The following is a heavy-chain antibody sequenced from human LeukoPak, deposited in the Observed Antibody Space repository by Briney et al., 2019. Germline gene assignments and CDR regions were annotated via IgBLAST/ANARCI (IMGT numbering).Heavy chain of an antibody. CDR3: ARQHGYTTSWSDFDT. V-gene: IGHV5-51*01. D-gene: IGHD1-26*01. CDR1: GFSLSSNW. CDR2: VYLGDSDA. Sequence: PGGSLKISCTASGFSLSSNWIGWGRQKPGEGLEWRGFVYLGDSDARYSPSFEGHVTCSADRSINTAYLHWSSLKASDTAIYYCARQHGYTTSWSDFDTWGQGTLVTVSS. J-gene: IGHJ4*02.